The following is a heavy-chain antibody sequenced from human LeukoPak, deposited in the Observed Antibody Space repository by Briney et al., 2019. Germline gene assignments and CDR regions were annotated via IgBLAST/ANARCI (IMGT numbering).Heavy chain of an antibody. CDR1: GFTFSSYG. V-gene: IGHV3-33*01. J-gene: IGHJ5*02. Sequence: PGGSLRLSCAASGFTFSSYGMHWVRQAPGKGLEWVAVIWYDGSDKYYADSVKGRFTISRDNSKNTLYPQMNSLRAEDTAVYYCARDLSYYGRFDPWGQGTLVTVSS. D-gene: IGHD3-10*01. CDR2: IWYDGSDK. CDR3: ARDLSYYGRFDP.